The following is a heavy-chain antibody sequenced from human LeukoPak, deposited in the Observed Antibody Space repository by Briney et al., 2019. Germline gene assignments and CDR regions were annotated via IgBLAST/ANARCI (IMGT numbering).Heavy chain of an antibody. CDR3: AIDSMIVVAKGWSDR. D-gene: IGHD3-22*01. CDR2: ISAYNGNT. J-gene: IGHJ5*02. V-gene: IGHV1-18*01. Sequence: ASVKVSCKASAYTFTSNGFSWGRHAPGQGLEWMGWISAYNGNTNYAQKLQGRVTMTTDTSTSTAYMELRSLRSDDTAVYYCAIDSMIVVAKGWSDRRGQGTLVTVSS. CDR1: AYTFTSNG.